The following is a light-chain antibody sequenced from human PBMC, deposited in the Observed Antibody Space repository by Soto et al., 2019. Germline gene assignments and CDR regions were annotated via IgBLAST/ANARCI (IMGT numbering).Light chain of an antibody. V-gene: IGKV1-39*01. CDR3: QQCYSSPRT. Sequence: DIQMTQSPSTLSAGVGDRVTITCRASQRISTYLNWYQQKPGKAPTLLIYAASSLQSGVPPRFSGGGSGTYFTVTINTLQPEDFATYFCQQCYSSPRTFGHGNKVEIK. CDR1: QRISTY. CDR2: AAS. J-gene: IGKJ1*01.